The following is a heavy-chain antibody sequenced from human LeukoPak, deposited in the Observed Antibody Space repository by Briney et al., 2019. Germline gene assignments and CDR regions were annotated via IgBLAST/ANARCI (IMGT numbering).Heavy chain of an antibody. D-gene: IGHD6-13*01. CDR3: ARVPVAAAGQGIDY. Sequence: GGSLRLSCAASGFTFSSYSMNWVRQAPGKGLEWVSSISSSSSYIYYADSVKGRFTISSDNDENTLYLQMNSLRAEDTAVYYCARVPVAAAGQGIDYWGQGTLVTVSS. J-gene: IGHJ4*02. V-gene: IGHV3-21*01. CDR2: ISSSSSYI. CDR1: GFTFSSYS.